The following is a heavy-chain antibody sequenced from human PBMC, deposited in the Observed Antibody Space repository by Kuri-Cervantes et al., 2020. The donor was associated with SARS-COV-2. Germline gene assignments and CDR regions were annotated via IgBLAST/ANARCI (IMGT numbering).Heavy chain of an antibody. J-gene: IGHJ6*03. Sequence: SVKVSCKASGGTFSSYAISWVRQAPGQGLEWMGGIIPIFGTANYAQKFQGRVTITADESTSTAYIELSSLRSDDTAVYYCARDRHLYPDYCSGSYGYMDVWGKGTTVTVSS. V-gene: IGHV1-69*13. D-gene: IGHD3-10*01. CDR3: ARDRHLYPDYCSGSYGYMDV. CDR2: IIPIFGTA. CDR1: GGTFSSYA.